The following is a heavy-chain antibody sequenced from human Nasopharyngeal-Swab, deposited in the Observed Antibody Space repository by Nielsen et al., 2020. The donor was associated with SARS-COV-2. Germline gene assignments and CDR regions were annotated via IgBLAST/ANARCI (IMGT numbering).Heavy chain of an antibody. CDR2: IYSDGCT. CDR1: GFTVSSNY. D-gene: IGHD1-26*01. V-gene: IGHV3-53*01. CDR3: ARDDNVGATAHFDH. J-gene: IGHJ4*02. Sequence: GESLKISWEASGFTVSSNYMSWVRQAPGKGLEWVSVIYSDGCTSYADSVKGRFTISRDKSKNTLYLQMNSLRTEDTAVYYCARDDNVGATAHFDHWGQGTLVTVSA.